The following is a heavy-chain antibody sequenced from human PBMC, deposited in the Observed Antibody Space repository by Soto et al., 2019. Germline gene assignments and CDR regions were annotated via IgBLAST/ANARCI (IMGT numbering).Heavy chain of an antibody. CDR3: ARFRSTIDAFDI. J-gene: IGHJ3*02. CDR2: IYYSGST. Sequence: SETLSLTCTVSGGSISSSSYYWGWIRQPPGKGLEWIGSIYYSGSTYYNPSLKSRVIISVDTSKNQFSLKLTSVTAADTAEYYCARFRSTIDAFDIWGQGTMVTVSS. CDR1: GGSISSSSYY. V-gene: IGHV4-39*01. D-gene: IGHD1-1*01.